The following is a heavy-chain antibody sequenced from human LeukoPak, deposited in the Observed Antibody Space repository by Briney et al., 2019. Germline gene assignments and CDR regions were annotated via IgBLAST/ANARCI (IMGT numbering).Heavy chain of an antibody. D-gene: IGHD1-26*01. CDR1: GFTFSSHW. CDR2: IKQDGSEK. Sequence: GGSLRLSCAASGFTFSSHWMSWVRQAPGKGLEWVANIKQDGSEKYYVDSVKGRFTISRDNAKNSLYLQMNSLRAEDTAVYYCAGTVGATSFDYWGQGTLVTVSS. V-gene: IGHV3-7*01. J-gene: IGHJ4*02. CDR3: AGTVGATSFDY.